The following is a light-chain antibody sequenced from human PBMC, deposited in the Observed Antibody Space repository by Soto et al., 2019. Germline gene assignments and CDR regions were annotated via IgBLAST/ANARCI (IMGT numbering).Light chain of an antibody. Sequence: EIVLTQSPGTLSLSPGERATLSCRASQSVSSTYLAWYQQKPGQAPRLLIFGASSRATGIPDRFSGSGSGTDFTLTISRLEPEDFAVYYCQQHGSSPPTWTFGQGTKVDIK. CDR2: GAS. CDR1: QSVSSTY. J-gene: IGKJ1*01. V-gene: IGKV3-20*01. CDR3: QQHGSSPPTWT.